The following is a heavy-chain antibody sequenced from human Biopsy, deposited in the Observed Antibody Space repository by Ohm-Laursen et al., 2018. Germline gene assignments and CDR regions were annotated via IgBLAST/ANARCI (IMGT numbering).Heavy chain of an antibody. J-gene: IGHJ4*02. CDR1: GFPFSNAW. D-gene: IGHD6-13*01. V-gene: IGHV3-7*01. CDR2: IKQDGSEK. Sequence: LSLTCAASGFPFSNAWMTWVRQAPGKGLEWVANIKQDGSEKYSVDPVKGRFTISRDNAKNSLYLQMNSLRAEDTAVYYCVRGSEFEGSNWPVDYWGQGTLVTVSS. CDR3: VRGSEFEGSNWPVDY.